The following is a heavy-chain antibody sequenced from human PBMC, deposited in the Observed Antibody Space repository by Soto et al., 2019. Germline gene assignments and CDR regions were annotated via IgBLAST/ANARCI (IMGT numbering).Heavy chain of an antibody. CDR3: ARERRYCSGGTCSDGLDV. J-gene: IGHJ6*02. CDR2: IFDIEST. Sequence: TLSLTCVLTLGSFRSGGYSWNWILQPPGKALEWIGFIFDIESTFYNPSLKSRVTISVERSKNQFSLRLTSVTAADTAVYYCARERRYCSGGTCSDGLDVWGPGTTVTVSS. CDR1: LGSFRSGGYS. V-gene: IGHV4-30-2*01. D-gene: IGHD2-15*01.